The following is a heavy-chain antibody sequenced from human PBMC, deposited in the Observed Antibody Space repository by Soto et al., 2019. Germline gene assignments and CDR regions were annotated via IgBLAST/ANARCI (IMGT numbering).Heavy chain of an antibody. Sequence: GESLKISCKGSGYSFTSYWIGWVRQMPGKGLEWMGIIYPGDSDTRYSPSFQGQVTISADKSISTAYLQWSSLKASDTAMYYCARHSLYYDFWSGPEKIHNWFDPWGQGTLVTVSS. CDR1: GYSFTSYW. V-gene: IGHV5-51*01. D-gene: IGHD3-3*01. CDR2: IYPGDSDT. CDR3: ARHSLYYDFWSGPEKIHNWFDP. J-gene: IGHJ5*02.